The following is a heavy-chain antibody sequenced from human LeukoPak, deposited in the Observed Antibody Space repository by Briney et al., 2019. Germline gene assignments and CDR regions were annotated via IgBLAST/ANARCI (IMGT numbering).Heavy chain of an antibody. CDR1: GGSFSGYY. D-gene: IGHD2-2*01. Sequence: KSSETLSLTCAVYGGSFSGYYWSWIRQPPGKGLEWIGEINHSGSTNYNPSLKSRVTISVDTSKNQFSLKLSSVTAADTAVYYCARHHCSSTSCHDAFDIWGQGTMVTVSS. CDR2: INHSGST. V-gene: IGHV4-34*01. CDR3: ARHHCSSTSCHDAFDI. J-gene: IGHJ3*02.